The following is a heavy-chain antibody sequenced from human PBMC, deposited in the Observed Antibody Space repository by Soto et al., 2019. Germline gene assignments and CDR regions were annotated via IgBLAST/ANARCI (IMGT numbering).Heavy chain of an antibody. CDR3: ASDHPIAAALGY. V-gene: IGHV4-30-4*01. CDR1: GVSISSGDYY. CDR2: IYYSGST. Sequence: PSETLSLTCTVSGVSISSGDYYWSWIRQPPGKGLEWIGYIYYSGSTFYNPSLKNRVTISLDTSKNQFSLKLSSVTAADTAVYYCASDHPIAAALGYWGQGTLVTVSS. J-gene: IGHJ4*02. D-gene: IGHD6-13*01.